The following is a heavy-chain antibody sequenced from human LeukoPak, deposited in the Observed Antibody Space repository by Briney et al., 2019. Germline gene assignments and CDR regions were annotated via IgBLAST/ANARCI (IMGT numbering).Heavy chain of an antibody. D-gene: IGHD5-24*01. V-gene: IGHV3-21*01. Sequence: GGSLRLSCAASGFTFSSYSMNWVRQAPGKGLEWLSSISSSNFYIYYADSIKGRFTISRDDARNSLYLQMNSLRAEDTAVYYCARVLDGYNLSPCDYWGQGTLVTVSS. CDR2: ISSSNFYI. J-gene: IGHJ4*02. CDR1: GFTFSSYS. CDR3: ARVLDGYNLSPCDY.